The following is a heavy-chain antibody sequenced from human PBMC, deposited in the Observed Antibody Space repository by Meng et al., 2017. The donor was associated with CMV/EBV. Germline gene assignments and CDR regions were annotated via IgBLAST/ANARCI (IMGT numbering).Heavy chain of an antibody. J-gene: IGHJ4*02. D-gene: IGHD2-2*01. V-gene: IGHV1-8*03. CDR3: ARARRDIVVVPAAYYFDY. CDR2: MNPNSGNT. Sequence: ASVKVSCKASGYTFTSYDINWVRQATGQGLEWMGWMNPNSGNTGYAQKFQGRVTITRNTSISTAYMELSSLRSEDTAVYYCARARRDIVVVPAAYYFDYWGQGTRVTVSS. CDR1: GYTFTSYD.